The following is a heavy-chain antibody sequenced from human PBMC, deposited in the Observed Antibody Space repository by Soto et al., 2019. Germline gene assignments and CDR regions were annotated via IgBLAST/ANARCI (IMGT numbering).Heavy chain of an antibody. V-gene: IGHV1-69*13. CDR3: ARGLIAARLGVGDWFDP. CDR2: IIPIFGTA. D-gene: IGHD6-6*01. J-gene: IGHJ5*02. CDR1: GGTFSSYA. Sequence: ASVKVSCKASGGTFSSYAISWVRQAPGQGLEWMGGIIPIFGTANYAQKFQGRVTITADESTSTAYMELSSLRSEDTAVYYCARGLIAARLGVGDWFDPWGQGTLVTVSS.